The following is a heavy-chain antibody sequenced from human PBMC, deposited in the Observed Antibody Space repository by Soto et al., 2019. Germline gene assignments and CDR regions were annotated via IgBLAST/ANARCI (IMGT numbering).Heavy chain of an antibody. CDR2: IIPIFGTA. Sequence: QVQLVQSGAEVKKPGSSVKVSCKASGGTFSSYAISWVRQAPGEGIEWMGGIIPIFGTANYAQKFQGRVTITADESTSTAYMELSSLRSEDTAVYYCARTEMATTTVGAFDIWGQGTMVTVSS. J-gene: IGHJ3*02. V-gene: IGHV1-69*01. CDR3: ARTEMATTTVGAFDI. D-gene: IGHD5-12*01. CDR1: GGTFSSYA.